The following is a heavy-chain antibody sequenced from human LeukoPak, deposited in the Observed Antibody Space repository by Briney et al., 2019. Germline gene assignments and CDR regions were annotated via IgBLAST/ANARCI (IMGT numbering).Heavy chain of an antibody. CDR3: ARGRVGATYYYYYYMDV. V-gene: IGHV4-39*07. CDR2: INHSGST. CDR1: GASISGSGYY. Sequence: PSETLSLTCAVSGASISGSGYYWGWIRPPPGKGLEWIVEINHSGSTNYNPSLKSRVTISVDTSKNQFSLKLSSVTAADTAVYYCARGRVGATYYYYYYMDVWGKGTTVTVSS. D-gene: IGHD1-26*01. J-gene: IGHJ6*03.